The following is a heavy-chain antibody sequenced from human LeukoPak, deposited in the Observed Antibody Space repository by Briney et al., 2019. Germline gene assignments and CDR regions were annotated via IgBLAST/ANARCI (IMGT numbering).Heavy chain of an antibody. D-gene: IGHD4-17*01. V-gene: IGHV4-39*01. J-gene: IGHJ4*02. CDR2: IYYSGST. Sequence: PSETLSLTCTVTGGSISSSSYYWGWIRQPPGKGLEWIGTIYYSGSTYYNPSLKSRVTISVHTSKNQFSLKLTSVTAADTAVYYCARYGDYVFDLWGQGTLVTVSS. CDR1: GGSISSSSYY. CDR3: ARYGDYVFDL.